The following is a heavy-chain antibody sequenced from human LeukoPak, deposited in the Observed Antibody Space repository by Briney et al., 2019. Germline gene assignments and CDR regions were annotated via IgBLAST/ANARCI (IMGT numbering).Heavy chain of an antibody. CDR2: INHSGST. Sequence: PSETLSLTCAVYGGSFSGYYWSWIRQPPGKGLEWIGEINHSGSTNYNPSLKSRVTISVDTSKNQFSLKLGSVTAADTAVYYCARPSLYGDYNYWGQGTLVTVSS. V-gene: IGHV4-34*01. J-gene: IGHJ4*02. D-gene: IGHD4-17*01. CDR3: ARPSLYGDYNY. CDR1: GGSFSGYY.